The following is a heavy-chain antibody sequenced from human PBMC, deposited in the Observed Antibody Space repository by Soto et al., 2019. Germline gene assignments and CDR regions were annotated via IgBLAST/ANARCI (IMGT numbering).Heavy chain of an antibody. J-gene: IGHJ3*02. CDR2: LDWNGVSI. CDR1: GFSFDDYV. D-gene: IGHD5-12*01. CDR3: AKDIARYSGYEGAFDI. V-gene: IGHV3-9*01. Sequence: VQLVESGGGLVQPGRSLRLSCAASGFSFDDYVMHWVRQGPGKGLEWVSGLDWNGVSIGYADCVKGRFTISRDNAKNSLYLQMNSLRSEDTALYYCAKDIARYSGYEGAFDIWCQGTMVTVSS.